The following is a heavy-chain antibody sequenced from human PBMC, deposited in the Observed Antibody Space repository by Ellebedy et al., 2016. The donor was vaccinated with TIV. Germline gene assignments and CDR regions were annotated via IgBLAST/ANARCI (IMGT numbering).Heavy chain of an antibody. D-gene: IGHD3-22*01. CDR2: IIPILGIA. CDR1: GGTFSSYA. V-gene: IGHV1-69*04. J-gene: IGHJ4*02. CDR3: AREGGELYYYDSSGWSDY. Sequence: SVKVSXXASGGTFSSYAISWVRQAPGQGLEWMGRIIPILGIANYAQKFQGRVTITADKSTSTAYMELSSLRSEDTAVYYCAREGGELYYYDSSGWSDYWGQGTLVTVSS.